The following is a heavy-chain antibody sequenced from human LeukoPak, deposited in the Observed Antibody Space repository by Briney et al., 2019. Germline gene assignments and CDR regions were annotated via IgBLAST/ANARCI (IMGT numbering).Heavy chain of an antibody. D-gene: IGHD1-26*01. CDR3: TKDWDL. V-gene: IGHV3-23*01. CDR1: GFTFSSYA. J-gene: IGHJ4*02. Sequence: GGSLRLSCAASGFTFSSYAMSWVRQAPGKGLEWISAISGSGGSTYYADSVKGRFTISRNNTKNTLYLQMNSMRPEDTAVYYCTKDWDLWGQGTLVTVSS. CDR2: ISGSGGST.